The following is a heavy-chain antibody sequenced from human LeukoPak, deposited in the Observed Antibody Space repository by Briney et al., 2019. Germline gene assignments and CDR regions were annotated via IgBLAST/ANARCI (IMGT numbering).Heavy chain of an antibody. CDR2: INHSGST. CDR3: ARGPRARYCSGGSCSDIFDY. J-gene: IGHJ4*02. V-gene: IGHV4-39*07. D-gene: IGHD2-15*01. CDR1: GGSISSSSYY. Sequence: SETLSLTCTVSGGSISSSSYYWSWIRQPPGKGLEWIGEINHSGSTNYNPSLKSRVTISVDTSKNQFSLKLSSVTAADTAVYYCARGPRARYCSGGSCSDIFDYWGQGTLVTVSS.